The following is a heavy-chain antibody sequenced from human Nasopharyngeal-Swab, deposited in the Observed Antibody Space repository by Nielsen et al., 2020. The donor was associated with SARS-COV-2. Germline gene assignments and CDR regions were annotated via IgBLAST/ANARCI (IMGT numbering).Heavy chain of an antibody. D-gene: IGHD6-13*01. J-gene: IGHJ4*02. CDR2: IYYNGNT. CDR3: VRSSSWYYFDY. CDR1: GDSIAYSTFY. V-gene: IGHV4-39*01. Sequence: SETLSLTCTVSGDSIAYSTFYWGWIRQPPGKGLEWTGNIYYNGNTYQNPSLKSRLTISVDKSKHQFSLQVSSVTAADTAVYYCVRSSSWYYFDYWAQGTQVTVSS.